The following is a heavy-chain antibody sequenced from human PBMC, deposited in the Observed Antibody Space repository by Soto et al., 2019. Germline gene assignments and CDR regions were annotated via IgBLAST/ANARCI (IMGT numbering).Heavy chain of an antibody. V-gene: IGHV5-51*01. CDR2: IYPGDSDT. J-gene: IGHJ6*02. Sequence: GESLKISCKGSGYSFTSYWIGWVRQMPGKGLEWMGIIYPGDSDTRYSPSFQGQVTISADKSISTAYLQWSSLKASDTAMYYCARQGDIVVVPAAIRYYYGMDVWGQGTTVTV. CDR3: ARQGDIVVVPAAIRYYYGMDV. D-gene: IGHD2-2*02. CDR1: GYSFTSYW.